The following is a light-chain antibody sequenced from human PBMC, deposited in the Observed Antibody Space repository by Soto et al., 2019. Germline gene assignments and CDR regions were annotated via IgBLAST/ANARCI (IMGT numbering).Light chain of an antibody. J-gene: IGKJ1*01. Sequence: EVVMTQSPATLSVSPGGRATLSCRASQSVSSNLAWYQQKPGQAPRFLIYGASTRAAGIPARFSGSGSGTDFTLTITSLQSEDFGVYYCHQHNNWWTFGQGTKVDTK. CDR2: GAS. CDR3: HQHNNWWT. CDR1: QSVSSN. V-gene: IGKV3-15*01.